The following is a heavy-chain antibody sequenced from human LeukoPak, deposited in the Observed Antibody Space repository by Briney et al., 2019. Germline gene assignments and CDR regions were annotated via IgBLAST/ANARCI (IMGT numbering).Heavy chain of an antibody. J-gene: IGHJ4*02. CDR3: AREGAGYSSSWLFDY. D-gene: IGHD6-13*01. V-gene: IGHV1-69*06. CDR1: GGTFSSYA. Sequence: SVKVSCKASGGTFSSYAISWVQQAPGQGLEWMGGIIPIFGTANYAQKFQGRVTITADKSTSTAYMELSSLRSEDTAVYYCAREGAGYSSSWLFDYWGQGTLVTVSS. CDR2: IIPIFGTA.